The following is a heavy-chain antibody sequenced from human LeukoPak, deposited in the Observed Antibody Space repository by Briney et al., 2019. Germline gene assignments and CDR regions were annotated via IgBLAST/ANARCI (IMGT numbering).Heavy chain of an antibody. V-gene: IGHV1-69*13. J-gene: IGHJ4*02. CDR1: GGTFSSYA. CDR2: IIPIFGTA. Sequence: ASVKVSCKASGGTFSSYAISWVRQAPGQGLEWMGGIIPIFGTANYAQKFQGRVTITADESTSTAYMEPSSLRSEDTAVYYCARGYYGDYDESDYWGQGTLVTVSS. D-gene: IGHD4-17*01. CDR3: ARGYYGDYDESDY.